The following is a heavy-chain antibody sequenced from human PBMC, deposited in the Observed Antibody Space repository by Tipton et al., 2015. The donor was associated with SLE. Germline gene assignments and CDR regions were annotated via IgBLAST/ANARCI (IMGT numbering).Heavy chain of an antibody. Sequence: TLSLTCTVSGGSISSYYWSWIRQPPGKGLEWIGEINHSGSTNYNPSLKSRVTISVDTSKNQFSLKLRSVTAADTAVYYCARPQQLEGDDAFDIWGQGTMVTVSS. CDR2: INHSGST. CDR1: GGSISSYY. CDR3: ARPQQLEGDDAFDI. D-gene: IGHD6-13*01. J-gene: IGHJ3*02. V-gene: IGHV4-34*01.